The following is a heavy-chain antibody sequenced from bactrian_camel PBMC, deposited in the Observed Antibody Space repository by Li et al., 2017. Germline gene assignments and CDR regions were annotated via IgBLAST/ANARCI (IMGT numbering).Heavy chain of an antibody. CDR3: AADFVPIACRVGRTPELNDYNI. CDR2: IYRAGGNT. J-gene: IGHJ4*01. V-gene: IGHV3S39*01. D-gene: IGHD4*01. CDR1: GYTYT. Sequence: HVQLVESGGGSVQAGGSLRLSCTASGYTYTMGWVRQAPGKEREGVAVIYRAGGNTVYAPSVKGRFTISQDNAKNTLYLQMDNLKPEDTAMYYCAADFVPIACRVGRTPELNDYNIWGQGTQVTVS.